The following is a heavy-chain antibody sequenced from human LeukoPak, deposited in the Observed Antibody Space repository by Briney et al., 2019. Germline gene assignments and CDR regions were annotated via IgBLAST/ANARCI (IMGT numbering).Heavy chain of an antibody. Sequence: SETLSLTCTVSGGSISSSSYYWGWIRQPPGKGLEWIGSIYYSGSTYYNPSLKSRVTISVDTSKNQSSLKLSSVTAADTAVYYCARQLLHYYGSGSYFSSPFDYWGQGTLVTVSS. CDR2: IYYSGST. J-gene: IGHJ4*02. V-gene: IGHV4-39*01. CDR1: GGSISSSSYY. CDR3: ARQLLHYYGSGSYFSSPFDY. D-gene: IGHD3-10*01.